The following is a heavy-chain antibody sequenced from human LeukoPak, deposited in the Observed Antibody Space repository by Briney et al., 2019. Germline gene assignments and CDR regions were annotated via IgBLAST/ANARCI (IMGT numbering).Heavy chain of an antibody. CDR1: GFTFSNSW. CDR3: ARHKSVTYDAFDL. CDR2: IKTDGSEK. V-gene: IGHV3-7*01. Sequence: GGSLRLSCEASGFTFSNSWMTWVRQTPGKGLEWVANIKTDGSEKYYVDSVKGRFTISRDNAKNSLYLQMNSLRAEDTAVYYCARHKSVTYDAFDLWGRGTMVTVSS. J-gene: IGHJ3*01. D-gene: IGHD2-21*02.